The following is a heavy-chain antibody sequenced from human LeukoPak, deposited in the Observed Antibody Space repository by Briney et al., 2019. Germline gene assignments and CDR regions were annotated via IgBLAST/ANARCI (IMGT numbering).Heavy chain of an antibody. CDR1: GYTFIVYH. J-gene: IGHJ4*02. D-gene: IGHD6-19*01. CDR3: ARAGWSMLEY. Sequence: APVKVFCKASGYTFIVYHMHWGRQAPGQGLEWMGWINPNSGDTNFAQKFQGRVTMTRDTSISTVYMELSRLTSDDTAVYYCARAGWSMLEYWGQGTLVTVSS. CDR2: INPNSGDT. V-gene: IGHV1-2*02.